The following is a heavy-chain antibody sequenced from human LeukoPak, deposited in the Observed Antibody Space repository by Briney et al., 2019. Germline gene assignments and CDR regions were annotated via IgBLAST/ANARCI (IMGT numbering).Heavy chain of an antibody. CDR1: GFTFTSSA. V-gene: IGHV1-58*01. D-gene: IGHD4-23*01. CDR3: AKNKAQYGGDNFDY. CDR2: IVVGSGNT. Sequence: SVKVSCKASGFTFTSSAVQWVRQARGQRLEWIGWIVVGSGNTNYAQKFQERVTITRDMSTSTAYMELSSLRAEDTAVYYCAKNKAQYGGDNFDYWGQGTLVTVSS. J-gene: IGHJ4*02.